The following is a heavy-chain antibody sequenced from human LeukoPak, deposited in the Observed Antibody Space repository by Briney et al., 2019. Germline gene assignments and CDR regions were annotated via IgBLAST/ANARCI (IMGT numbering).Heavy chain of an antibody. Sequence: GGSLRLSCAASGFTFSSYWMSRVRQAPGKGLEWVANIKQDGSEKYYVDSVKGRFTISRDNAKNSLYLQMNSLRAEDTAVYYCARVGSSSWYRGSYYGMDVWGQGTTVTVSS. V-gene: IGHV3-7*03. J-gene: IGHJ6*02. CDR3: ARVGSSSWYRGSYYGMDV. D-gene: IGHD6-13*01. CDR1: GFTFSSYW. CDR2: IKQDGSEK.